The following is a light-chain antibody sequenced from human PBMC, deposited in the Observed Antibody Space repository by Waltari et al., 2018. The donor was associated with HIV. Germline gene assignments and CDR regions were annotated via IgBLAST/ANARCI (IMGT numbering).Light chain of an antibody. V-gene: IGKV4-1*01. J-gene: IGKJ4*01. CDR1: QTVLHSSSNKNH. Sequence: DIAMTQSPDSLAVALGDKVTINCKSSQTVLHSSSNKNHLAWYQQKAGQRPKLLIYWASTRESGVPDRFIGSGSGTYFSLTIGSLQAEDVAVYYCQQYYSFPLTFGGGTAVEIK. CDR3: QQYYSFPLT. CDR2: WAS.